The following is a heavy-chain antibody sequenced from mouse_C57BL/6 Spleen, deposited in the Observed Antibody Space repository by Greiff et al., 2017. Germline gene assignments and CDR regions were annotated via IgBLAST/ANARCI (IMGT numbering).Heavy chain of an antibody. V-gene: IGHV1-11*01. Sequence: QVQLQQSGAELASPGASVTLSCKASGYTFTDHIMNWVKQRPGQGLEWIGRIYPVSGETNYNQQFMGKATFSVDRSSSAVYMVLSSLTSEDPAVYYCGRDGYYPYYFDYWGQGTTLTVSS. CDR3: GRDGYYPYYFDY. CDR2: IYPVSGET. D-gene: IGHD2-3*01. J-gene: IGHJ2*01. CDR1: GYTFTDHI.